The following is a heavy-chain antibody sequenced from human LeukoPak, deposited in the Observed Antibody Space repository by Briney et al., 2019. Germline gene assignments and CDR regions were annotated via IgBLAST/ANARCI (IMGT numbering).Heavy chain of an antibody. CDR3: ARESYMIVDY. CDR1: GFTVSSNY. CDR2: IYSGGST. V-gene: IGHV3-53*01. J-gene: IGHJ4*02. Sequence: GGSLRLSCAASGFTVSSNYLSWVRQAPGKGLEWVSVIYSGGSTYYADSVKGRFTISRDNSKNTLYLQMNSLRAEDTAVYYCARESYMIVDYWGQGTLVTVSS. D-gene: IGHD3-22*01.